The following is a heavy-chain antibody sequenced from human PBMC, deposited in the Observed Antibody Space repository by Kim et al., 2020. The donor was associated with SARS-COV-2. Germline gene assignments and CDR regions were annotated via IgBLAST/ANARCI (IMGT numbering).Heavy chain of an antibody. J-gene: IGHJ4*02. D-gene: IGHD3-16*02. CDR3: AREGEGALIDY. CDR2: K. Sequence: KYYADSVKGRFTISRDNSKNTLYLQMNSRRAEDTAVYYCAREGEGALIDYWGQGTLVTVSS. V-gene: IGHV3-33*01.